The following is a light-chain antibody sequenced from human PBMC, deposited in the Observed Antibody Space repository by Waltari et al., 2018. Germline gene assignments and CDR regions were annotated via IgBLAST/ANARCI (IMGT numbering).Light chain of an antibody. CDR1: SSDIGRNY. CDR3: ATWDDRLSFWL. CDR2: KSS. Sequence: QSVLTQAPSASGTPGQRVTLSCSGSSSDIGRNYVYWYQQFPGTAPRLRIYKSSQRPSGVPDRFSGSKSGTSASLAISGLRSEDEADYYCATWDDRLSFWLFGEGTSLTVL. J-gene: IGLJ3*02. V-gene: IGLV1-47*01.